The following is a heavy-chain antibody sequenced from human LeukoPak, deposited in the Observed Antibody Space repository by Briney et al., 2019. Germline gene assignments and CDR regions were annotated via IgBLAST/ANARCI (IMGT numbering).Heavy chain of an antibody. CDR1: GFTVGSNY. Sequence: GGSLRLSCAASGFTVGSNYMNWVRQAPGRGLEWVSVMYSSGTTYYAESVKGRFTISRDNSKNTLYLQMNSLRAEDTAVYYCARGEYNWNDLHLWGQGTLVTVSP. CDR2: MYSSGTT. CDR3: ARGEYNWNDLHL. V-gene: IGHV3-66*01. D-gene: IGHD1-20*01. J-gene: IGHJ5*02.